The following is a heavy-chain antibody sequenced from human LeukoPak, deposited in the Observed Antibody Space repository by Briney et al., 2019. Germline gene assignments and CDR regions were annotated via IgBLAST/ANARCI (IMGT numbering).Heavy chain of an antibody. Sequence: SETLSLTCAVYGGSFSGYYWSWIRQPPGKGLEWIGEINHSGSTNYNPSLKSRVTISVDTSKNQFSLKLSSVTAADTAVYYCASHSRRGQQPNYWGQGTLVTVSS. J-gene: IGHJ4*02. V-gene: IGHV4-34*01. D-gene: IGHD6-13*01. CDR2: INHSGST. CDR1: GGSFSGYY. CDR3: ASHSRRGQQPNY.